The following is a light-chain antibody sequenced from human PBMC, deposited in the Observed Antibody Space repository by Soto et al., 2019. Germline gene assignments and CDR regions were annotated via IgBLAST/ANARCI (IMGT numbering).Light chain of an antibody. CDR3: QSYDSSLRVV. Sequence: QSVLTQPPSVSGAPGQRVTISCTGSSSNIGAGYDVHWYQQLPGTAPKLLIYANSNRPSGVPDRFSGSKSGTSASLAITGLQAEDEADYYCQSYDSSLRVVFGGGTKVTVL. CDR2: ANS. J-gene: IGLJ2*01. CDR1: SSNIGAGYD. V-gene: IGLV1-40*01.